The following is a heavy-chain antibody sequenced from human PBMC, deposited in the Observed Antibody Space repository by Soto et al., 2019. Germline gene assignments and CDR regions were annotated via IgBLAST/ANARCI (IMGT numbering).Heavy chain of an antibody. J-gene: IGHJ4*02. CDR2: ISGSGGST. CDR3: AKPPRFGEFDY. V-gene: IGHV3-23*01. Sequence: EVQLLESGGGLVQPGGSLRLSCAASGFTFSSYAMSWVRQAPGKGLEWVSAISGSGGSTYYADSVKGRFTISRDNSKNTLYLQMTSLRAEDRAVFYCAKPPRFGEFDYWGQGTLVTVSS. D-gene: IGHD3-10*01. CDR1: GFTFSSYA.